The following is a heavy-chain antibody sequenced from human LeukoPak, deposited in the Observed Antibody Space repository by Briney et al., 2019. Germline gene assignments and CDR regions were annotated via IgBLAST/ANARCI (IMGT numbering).Heavy chain of an antibody. CDR3: ARLIGSAFDY. J-gene: IGHJ4*02. D-gene: IGHD6-25*01. V-gene: IGHV4-61*08. Sequence: SETLSLTCTVSGGSISSGGYYWSWIRQHPGKGLEWIGYIYYSGSTNYNPSLKSRVTISVDTSKNQFSLKLSSVTAADTAVYYCARLIGSAFDYWGQGTLVTVSS. CDR2: IYYSGST. CDR1: GGSISSGGYY.